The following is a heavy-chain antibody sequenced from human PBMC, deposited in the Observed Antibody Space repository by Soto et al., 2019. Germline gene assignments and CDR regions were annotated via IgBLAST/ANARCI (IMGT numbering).Heavy chain of an antibody. CDR2: VNVDDST. Sequence: EVQLLESGGGLAQPGGSLRLSCAASGFTFSSYAMSWVRQAPGKGLEWVSSVNVDDSTYYANSVKGRFTISRYNSKDTENLQMNSLRAEDTAVYYCAKNYYLDNWAQGTLVTVSS. CDR3: AKNYYLDN. J-gene: IGHJ4*02. CDR1: GFTFSSYA. V-gene: IGHV3-23*01.